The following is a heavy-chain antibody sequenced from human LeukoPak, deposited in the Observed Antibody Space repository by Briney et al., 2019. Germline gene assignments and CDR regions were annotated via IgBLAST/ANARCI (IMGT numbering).Heavy chain of an antibody. CDR1: GFTFTSYS. D-gene: IGHD3-16*01. V-gene: IGHV3-23*01. Sequence: GGSLRLSCAASGFTFTSYSMSWVRQAPGKGLEWVSGTSDRGDYTYYADSVKGRFTISRDSSKNTLFLQMNSLRAEDTALYFCARKAQYDGHYPLDYWGQGTLVTVSS. CDR3: ARKAQYDGHYPLDY. J-gene: IGHJ4*02. CDR2: TSDRGDYT.